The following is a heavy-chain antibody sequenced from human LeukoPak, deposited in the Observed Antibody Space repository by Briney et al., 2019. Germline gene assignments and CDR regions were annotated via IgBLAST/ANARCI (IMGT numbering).Heavy chain of an antibody. J-gene: IGHJ4*02. CDR1: GFTFRSYA. D-gene: IGHD1-26*01. CDR3: AKRADYSGTYASYFDH. Sequence: GRSLRLSCAASGFTFRSYAMSWVRQAPGKGLELVSTISGSGDNTYYADSVKGRFTISRDNSKNTLYLQMNSLRDEDTAVYYCAKRADYSGTYASYFDHWGQGTLVTVSS. CDR2: ISGSGDNT. V-gene: IGHV3-23*01.